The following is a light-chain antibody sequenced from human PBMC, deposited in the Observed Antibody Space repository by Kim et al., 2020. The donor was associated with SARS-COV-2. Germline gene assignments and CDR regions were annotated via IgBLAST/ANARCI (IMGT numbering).Light chain of an antibody. Sequence: DIQMTQSPSSLSASVGDRVTITCRASQSISSFLNWFQQKPGKAPKLLIYGASTLQSGVPSRFSGSGSGTDFTLTISRLQPEDFATYYCQQSYSTPLTFGGGTKVDIK. CDR2: GAS. CDR1: QSISSF. CDR3: QQSYSTPLT. J-gene: IGKJ4*01. V-gene: IGKV1-39*01.